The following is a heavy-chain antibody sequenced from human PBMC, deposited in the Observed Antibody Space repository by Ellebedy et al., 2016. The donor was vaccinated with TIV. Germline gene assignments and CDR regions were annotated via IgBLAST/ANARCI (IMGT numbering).Heavy chain of an antibody. CDR1: GGSISPYY. V-gene: IGHV4-59*01. CDR2: TYYTGST. J-gene: IGHJ4*02. Sequence: MPSETLSLTCSVSGGSISPYYWSWIRQPPGGGLQWIGFTYYTGSTNYNPTLKSRVTISVDTSKNQVSLRLSSVTAADTAVYYCASAPNQDFYDYWGQGILVTVSS. CDR3: ASAPNQDFYDY.